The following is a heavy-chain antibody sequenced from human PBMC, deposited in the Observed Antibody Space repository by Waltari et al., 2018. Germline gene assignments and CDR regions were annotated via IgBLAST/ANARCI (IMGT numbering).Heavy chain of an antibody. Sequence: QVQLHQWGAGQLKPSETLSLTCAVSGESFLGYFWSWIRQSPGEGLEWLGSIHYSGSPNDNPTLGSRLSLSVDTTKKRFSLSLTSGTAADAALYFCARYGEVPASYFFDYWGQGTLVTVSS. CDR1: GESFLGYF. V-gene: IGHV4-34*01. CDR2: IHYSGSP. D-gene: IGHD2-21*01. J-gene: IGHJ4*01. CDR3: ARYGEVPASYFFDY.